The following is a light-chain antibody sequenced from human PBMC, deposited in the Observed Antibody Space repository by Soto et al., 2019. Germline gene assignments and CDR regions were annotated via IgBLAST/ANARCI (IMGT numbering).Light chain of an antibody. CDR3: RSSAGRSLV. Sequence: QSALTQPPSASGSPGQSVTISCTGTSSDVGGYNYVSWYQQHPDKAPKRMIYDVSKRPSGVPDRFSGSKSGNTASLTVSGLQAEDEADYYCRSSAGRSLVFSGGTQVTVL. CDR1: SSDVGGYNY. V-gene: IGLV2-8*01. J-gene: IGLJ2*01. CDR2: DVS.